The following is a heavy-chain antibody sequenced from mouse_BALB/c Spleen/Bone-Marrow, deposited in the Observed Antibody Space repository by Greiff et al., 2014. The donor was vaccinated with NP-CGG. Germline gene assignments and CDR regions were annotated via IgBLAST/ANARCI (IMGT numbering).Heavy chain of an antibody. J-gene: IGHJ2*01. CDR3: ARFYGNYFDY. CDR1: GISITTGNYR. D-gene: IGHD2-1*01. CDR2: IYYSGTI. Sequence: EVKLVESGPGLVKPSQTVSLTCTVPGISITTGNYRWSWIRQFPGNKLEWIGYIYYSGTITYNPSHTSRTTITRDTSKNQFFLEMNSLTAEDTATYYCARFYGNYFDYWGQGTTLTVSS. V-gene: IGHV3-5*02.